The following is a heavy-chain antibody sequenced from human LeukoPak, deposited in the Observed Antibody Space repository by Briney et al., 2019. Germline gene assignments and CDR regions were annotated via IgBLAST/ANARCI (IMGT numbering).Heavy chain of an antibody. V-gene: IGHV1-8*03. J-gene: IGHJ4*02. CDR1: GGTFSSYA. Sequence: ASVKVSCKASGGTFSSYAISWVRQAPGQGLEWMGWMNPNSGNTGYVQKFQGRVTITRNTSISTAYMELSSLRSEDTAVYYCARGKRVIAAAGTVDYWGQGTLVTVSS. D-gene: IGHD6-13*01. CDR2: MNPNSGNT. CDR3: ARGKRVIAAAGTVDY.